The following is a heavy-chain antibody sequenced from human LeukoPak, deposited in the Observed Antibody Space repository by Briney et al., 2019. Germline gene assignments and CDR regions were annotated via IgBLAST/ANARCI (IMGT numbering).Heavy chain of an antibody. D-gene: IGHD3-16*01. CDR3: ARDHAYGDYVDY. J-gene: IGHJ4*02. CDR2: IIPIFGTA. Sequence: SVKVSCKASGGTFSSYDISWVRQAPGQGLEWMGGIIPIFGTANYAQKFQGRVTITADESTSTAYMELSSLRSEDTAVYYCARDHAYGDYVDYWGQGTLVTVSS. CDR1: GGTFSSYD. V-gene: IGHV1-69*13.